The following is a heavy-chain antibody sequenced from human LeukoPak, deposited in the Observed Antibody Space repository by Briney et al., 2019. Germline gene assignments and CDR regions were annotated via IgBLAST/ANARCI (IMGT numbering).Heavy chain of an antibody. J-gene: IGHJ4*02. CDR1: GGSITSYY. D-gene: IGHD1-26*01. CDR3: ARSTYSGTYSGGY. V-gene: IGHV4-59*01. Sequence: SETLFLTCTVSGGSITSYYWSWIRQPPGKGLEWIGYIYYSGSTYYNPSLKSRVTISIDTSKNQFSLKVSSVTAADTAVYYCARSTYSGTYSGGYWGQGTLVTVSS. CDR2: IYYSGST.